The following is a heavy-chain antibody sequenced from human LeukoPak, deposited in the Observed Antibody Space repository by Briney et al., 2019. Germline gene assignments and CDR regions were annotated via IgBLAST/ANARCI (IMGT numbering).Heavy chain of an antibody. CDR1: GASIISYY. V-gene: IGHV4-59*13. J-gene: IGHJ6*03. Sequence: SETLSLTCTVSGASIISYYWSWFRQPPGKGREGIGYIYYSGSTNYNPSLKSRVTISVDTSKNQFSLKLSSVTAADTAVYYCARGQGYYYYYMDVWGKGTTVTVSS. CDR2: IYYSGST. CDR3: ARGQGYYYYYMDV.